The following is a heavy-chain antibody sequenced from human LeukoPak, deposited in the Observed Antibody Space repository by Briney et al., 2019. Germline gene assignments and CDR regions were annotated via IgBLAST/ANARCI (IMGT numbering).Heavy chain of an antibody. Sequence: PGGSLRLSCAASGFTLSDYYMSWFRLAPGKGLEWGSYSSSSGSTIYYADSVKGRFAISRDNAKNSLYLQMNSLRAEDTAVYYCARRRDFIDYWGQGTLVTVSS. D-gene: IGHD3/OR15-3a*01. V-gene: IGHV3-11*01. CDR3: ARRRDFIDY. CDR1: GFTLSDYY. CDR2: SSSSGSTI. J-gene: IGHJ4*02.